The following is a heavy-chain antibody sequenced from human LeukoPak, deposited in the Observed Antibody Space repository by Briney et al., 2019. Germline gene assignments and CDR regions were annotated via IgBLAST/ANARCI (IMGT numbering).Heavy chain of an antibody. D-gene: IGHD4-17*01. J-gene: IGHJ4*02. V-gene: IGHV3-23*01. Sequence: GGSLRLSCAASGFTFSTYSMNWVRQPPRKGLEWVSAISVSGGSTYYAGSVKGRFTISRDNSKDTLYLQMNSLRAEDTAVYYCAKDVGAPDYGTLVYFDYWGQGTLVTVSS. CDR2: ISVSGGST. CDR1: GFTFSTYS. CDR3: AKDVGAPDYGTLVYFDY.